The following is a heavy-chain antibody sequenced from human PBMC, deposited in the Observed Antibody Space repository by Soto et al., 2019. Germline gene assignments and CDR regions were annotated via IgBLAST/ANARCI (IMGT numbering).Heavy chain of an antibody. CDR3: ARGCGGGSCPTKYFQH. J-gene: IGHJ1*01. CDR2: INHSGST. D-gene: IGHD2-15*01. CDR1: GGSFSGYY. V-gene: IGHV4-34*01. Sequence: QVQLQQWGAGLLKPSETLSLTCAVYGGSFSGYYWSWIRQPPGKGLEWIGEINHSGSTNYNPSLKSRVTISVDTSKNQFSLKLSSVTAADTAVYYCARGCGGGSCPTKYFQHWGQGTLVTVSS.